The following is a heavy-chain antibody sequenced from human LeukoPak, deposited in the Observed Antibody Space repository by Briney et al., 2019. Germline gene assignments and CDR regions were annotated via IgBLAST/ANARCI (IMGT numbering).Heavy chain of an antibody. D-gene: IGHD6-19*01. J-gene: IGHJ4*02. CDR1: GGSFSGYY. Sequence: PSETLSLTCAVYGGSFSGYYWSWIRQPPGKGLEWIGEINHSGSTNYNPSLKSRVTISVDTSKNQFSLKLSSVTAADTAVYYCARGIIAVADPPAYYFDYWGQGTLVTVSS. CDR2: INHSGST. CDR3: ARGIIAVADPPAYYFDY. V-gene: IGHV4-34*01.